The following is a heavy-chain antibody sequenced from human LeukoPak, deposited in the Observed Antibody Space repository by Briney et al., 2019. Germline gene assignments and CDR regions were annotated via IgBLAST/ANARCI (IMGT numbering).Heavy chain of an antibody. V-gene: IGHV4-59*01. CDR3: ARASETATIVDY. J-gene: IGHJ4*02. D-gene: IGHD5-24*01. CDR1: GGSISSYY. CDR2: ISYRGTT. Sequence: SETLSLTCTVSGGSISSYYWSWIRQPPGKGLEWIGYISYRGTTNYNPSLKSRVAISVDTSKNQIFLKLSSVTAADTAVYYCARASETATIVDYWGQGTLVTVPS.